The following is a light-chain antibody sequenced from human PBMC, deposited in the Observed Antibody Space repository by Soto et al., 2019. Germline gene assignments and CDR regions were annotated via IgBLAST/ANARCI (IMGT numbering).Light chain of an antibody. J-gene: IGLJ1*01. CDR2: DVN. CDR1: SREVGSYNS. CDR3: SSFTSSTSYV. Sequence: SVLTQPASVTGSPGQSIAISCTGTSREVGSYNSVSWYQQYPGKATKLMIHDVNNRPSGISDRFSGSKSGNTASLTISGLQAEDEADYYCSSFTSSTSYVFGTGTKVTVL. V-gene: IGLV2-14*03.